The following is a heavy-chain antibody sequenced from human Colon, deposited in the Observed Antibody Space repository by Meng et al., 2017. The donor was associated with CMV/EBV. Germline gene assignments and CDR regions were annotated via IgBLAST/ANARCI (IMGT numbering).Heavy chain of an antibody. J-gene: IGHJ4*02. V-gene: IGHV1-18*01. CDR1: GYTFNNYG. D-gene: IGHD2-15*01. Sequence: ASVKVSCKASGYTFNNYGISWVRQAPGQGLEWVGWISADNGKTNYAQKVQGRVTMTIDTSTSTAYMELGSLKSDDTAVYYCASGKELLRPDYWGQGTLVTVSS. CDR3: ASGKELLRPDY. CDR2: ISADNGKT.